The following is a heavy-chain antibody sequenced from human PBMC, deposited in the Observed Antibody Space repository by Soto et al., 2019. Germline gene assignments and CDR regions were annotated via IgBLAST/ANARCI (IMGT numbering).Heavy chain of an antibody. CDR1: GYTLTELS. CDR2: FDPEDGET. Sequence: GASVKVSCKVSGYTLTELSMHWVRQAPGKGLEWMGGFDPEDGETIYAQKFQGRVTMTEDTSTDAAYMELSSLRSEDTAVYYCATALGSGWYANLSWGQGTLVTVSS. J-gene: IGHJ4*02. V-gene: IGHV1-24*01. D-gene: IGHD6-19*01. CDR3: ATALGSGWYANLS.